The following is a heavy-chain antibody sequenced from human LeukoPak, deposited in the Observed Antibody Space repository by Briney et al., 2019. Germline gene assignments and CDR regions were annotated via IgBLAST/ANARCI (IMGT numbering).Heavy chain of an antibody. CDR1: GGSVSGYY. D-gene: IGHD3-22*01. CDR2: INHSGST. CDR3: ASRGDPRSSGYYHATNYYGMDV. Sequence: SETLSLTCGVYGGSVSGYYWIWIRQPPGKGLEWIGEINHSGSTSYNPSLKSRVTISLDTSKNQFSLKLRSVTAADTAVYYCASRGDPRSSGYYHATNYYGMDVWGQGTTVTVSS. J-gene: IGHJ6*02. V-gene: IGHV4-34*01.